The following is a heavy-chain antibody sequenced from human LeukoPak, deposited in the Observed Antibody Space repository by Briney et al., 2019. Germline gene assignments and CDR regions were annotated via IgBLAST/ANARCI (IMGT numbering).Heavy chain of an antibody. D-gene: IGHD3-3*01. Sequence: GRSLRLSCAASGFTFSSYAMHWVRQAPGKGLEWVAVISYDGSNKYYADSVKGRFTISRDNSKNTLYLQMNSLRAEDTAVYYCARAGTELRFLEWLLIWGQGTLVTVSS. V-gene: IGHV3-30-3*01. CDR2: ISYDGSNK. CDR3: ARAGTELRFLEWLLI. J-gene: IGHJ4*02. CDR1: GFTFSSYA.